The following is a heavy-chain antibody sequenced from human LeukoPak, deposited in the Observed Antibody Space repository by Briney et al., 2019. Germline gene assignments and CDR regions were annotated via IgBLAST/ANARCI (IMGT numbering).Heavy chain of an antibody. V-gene: IGHV4-38-2*02. J-gene: IGHJ4*02. CDR3: AKDSQTSWSSSWLWFLDS. D-gene: IGHD6-13*01. CDR1: GYSIRSGYY. Sequence: PSETLSLTCTVSGYSIRSGYYWGWIRQAPGKGLEWIGDMYHSGSAYYNPSLKSRVTISVDTSRNQFSLRLNSVTAADTAVYYCAKDSQTSWSSSWLWFLDSWGQGTPVTVSS. CDR2: MYHSGSA.